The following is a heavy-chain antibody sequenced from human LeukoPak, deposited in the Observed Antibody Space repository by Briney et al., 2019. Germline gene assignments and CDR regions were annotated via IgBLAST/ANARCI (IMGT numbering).Heavy chain of an antibody. V-gene: IGHV4-59*08. Sequence: SETLSLTCTVSGGSISSYYWSWIRQPPGKGLEWIGYIYYSGSTNYNPSLKSRVTISVDTSKNQLSLKLRSATAADTAVYYCARHMGLGYSYGYPYFDYWGQGTLVTVSS. CDR3: ARHMGLGYSYGYPYFDY. J-gene: IGHJ4*02. D-gene: IGHD5-18*01. CDR1: GGSISSYY. CDR2: IYYSGST.